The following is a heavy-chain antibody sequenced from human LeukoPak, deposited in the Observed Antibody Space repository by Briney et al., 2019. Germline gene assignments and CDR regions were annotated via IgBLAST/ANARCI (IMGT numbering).Heavy chain of an antibody. Sequence: GGSLRLSCAASGFTFSGYAMNWVRQAPGKGLEWVSTISGSGGGSYYADSVKGRFTISRDNSKNTLYLQMNSLRAEDTAVYYCAKGHIDSGGCYYFDYWGQGTLVTVSS. CDR2: ISGSGGGS. V-gene: IGHV3-23*01. J-gene: IGHJ4*02. CDR1: GFTFSGYA. D-gene: IGHD3-22*01. CDR3: AKGHIDSGGCYYFDY.